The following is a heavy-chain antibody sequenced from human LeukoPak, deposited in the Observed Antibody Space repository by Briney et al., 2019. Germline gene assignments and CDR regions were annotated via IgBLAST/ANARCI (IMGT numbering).Heavy chain of an antibody. CDR2: IYYRSKWYS. Sequence: SRTLSLTRAISGDSVSGGSAGWNWIRQSPSRCLEWRGLIYYRSKWYSYYAIYLKSRLTINPDTYRNQFPLQLHSVTHDDTAVYYCTGGGLVRGTLHWFDPWGQGTLVTVSS. J-gene: IGHJ5*02. D-gene: IGHD3-10*01. CDR3: TGGGLVRGTLHWFDP. CDR1: GDSVSGGSAG. V-gene: IGHV6-1*01.